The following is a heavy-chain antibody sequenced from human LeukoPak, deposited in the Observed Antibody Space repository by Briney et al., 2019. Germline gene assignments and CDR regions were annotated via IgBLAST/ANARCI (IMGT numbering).Heavy chain of an antibody. J-gene: IGHJ6*03. V-gene: IGHV3-48*03. D-gene: IGHD3-10*01. CDR2: ISSSGSTI. Sequence: GGSLRLSCAASGFTFSSYEMNWVRQAPGKGLEWVSYISSSGSTIYYADSVKGRFTISRDNAKNSLYLQMNSLRAEDTAVYYCAREQLWFGELNDYYYMDVWGKGTTVTISS. CDR1: GFTFSSYE. CDR3: AREQLWFGELNDYYYMDV.